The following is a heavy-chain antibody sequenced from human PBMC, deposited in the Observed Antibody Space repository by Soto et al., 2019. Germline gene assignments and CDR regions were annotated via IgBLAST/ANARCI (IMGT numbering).Heavy chain of an antibody. V-gene: IGHV4-59*11. CDR1: GDSISSRY. J-gene: IGHJ4*02. CDR3: VRQRGNYFDF. Sequence: SETLSLTCSVSGDSISSRYCSWIRQPPGKGLEWIGYIDYVGSTNYAPSLQSRVTTSVDTSKNQVSLKLTYVTAADTAVYYCVRQRGNYFDFWGQGTLVTVSS. D-gene: IGHD3-10*01. CDR2: IDYVGST.